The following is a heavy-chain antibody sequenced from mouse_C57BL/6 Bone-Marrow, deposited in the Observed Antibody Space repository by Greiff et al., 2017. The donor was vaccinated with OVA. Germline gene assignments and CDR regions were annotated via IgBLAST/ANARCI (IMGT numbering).Heavy chain of an antibody. CDR3: TKITTTCYFDY. CDR1: GYTFTDYE. D-gene: IGHD1-1*01. J-gene: IGHJ2*01. CDR2: IDPETGGT. V-gene: IGHV1-15*01. Sequence: QVQLQQSGAELVRPGASVTLSCKASGYTFTDYEMHWVKQTPVHGLEWIGAIDPETGGTAYNQKFKGKAILTADKSSSTAYMELRSLTSEDSAVYYCTKITTTCYFDYWGQGTTRTVSS.